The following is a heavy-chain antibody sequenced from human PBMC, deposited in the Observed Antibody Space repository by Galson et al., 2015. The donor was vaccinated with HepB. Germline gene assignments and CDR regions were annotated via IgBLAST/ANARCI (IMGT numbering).Heavy chain of an antibody. Sequence: VKVSCKASGYTFTDYVVNWVRQAPGQGLEWMGWMNTNTGKPTYAPGFAGRFVFSLDTSVTTAYLQTSSLETDDTAVYYCARSPLRFLDWLPYYDYYYMDVWGEGTTVTVSS. D-gene: IGHD3-3*01. V-gene: IGHV7-4-1*02. J-gene: IGHJ6*03. CDR3: ARSPLRFLDWLPYYDYYYMDV. CDR2: MNTNTGKP. CDR1: GYTFTDYV.